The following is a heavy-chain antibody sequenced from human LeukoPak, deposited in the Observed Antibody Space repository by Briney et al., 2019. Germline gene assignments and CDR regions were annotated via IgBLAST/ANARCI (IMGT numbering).Heavy chain of an antibody. D-gene: IGHD3-10*01. V-gene: IGHV3-49*03. Sequence: GGSLRLSCTASGFTFGDYAMSWFRQAPGKGLEWVGFIRSKAYGGTTEYAASVKGRFTISRDDSKSIAYLQMSSLKTEDTAVYYCTRGSMVRGVITGTFDYWGQGTLVTVSS. CDR3: TRGSMVRGVITGTFDY. J-gene: IGHJ4*02. CDR1: GFTFGDYA. CDR2: IRSKAYGGTT.